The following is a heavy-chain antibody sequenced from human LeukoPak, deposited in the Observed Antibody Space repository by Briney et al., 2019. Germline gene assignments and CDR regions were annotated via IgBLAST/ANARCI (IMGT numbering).Heavy chain of an antibody. CDR1: GFTFSSYA. CDR3: ARDLGGFGYSSGWYYFDY. CDR2: ISSNGGST. J-gene: IGHJ4*02. Sequence: PWGSLRLSCAASGFTFSSYAMYWVRQAPGKGLEYVSAISSNGGSTYYANSVKGRFTISRDNSKNTLYLQMGSLRAEDMAVYYCARDLGGFGYSSGWYYFDYWGQGTLVTVSS. D-gene: IGHD6-19*01. V-gene: IGHV3-64*01.